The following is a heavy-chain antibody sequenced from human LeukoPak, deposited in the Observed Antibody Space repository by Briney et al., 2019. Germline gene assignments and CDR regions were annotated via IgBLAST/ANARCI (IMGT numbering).Heavy chain of an antibody. CDR1: GYTFTGYY. Sequence: ASVKVSCKASGYTFTGYYMHWVRQAPGQGLEWMGWINPNSGGTNYAQKFQGRVTMTRDTSISTAYMELSRLRSDDTAVYYCARDLGYDYVLDYWGQGTLVTVSS. J-gene: IGHJ4*02. V-gene: IGHV1-2*02. D-gene: IGHD5-12*01. CDR3: ARDLGYDYVLDY. CDR2: INPNSGGT.